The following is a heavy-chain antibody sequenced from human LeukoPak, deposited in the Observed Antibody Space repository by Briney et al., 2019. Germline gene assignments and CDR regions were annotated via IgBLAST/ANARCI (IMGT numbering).Heavy chain of an antibody. V-gene: IGHV3-30*02. D-gene: IGHD6-13*01. CDR3: ARASSSWYYFDY. J-gene: IGHJ4*02. CDR2: IRYDGSNK. CDR1: GGTFSSYG. Sequence: PGGSLRLFRAASGGTFSSYGMHWVRQAPGTGLEWVAFIRYDGSNKYYADSVKGRFTISRDNSKNTLYLQMNSLRAEDTAVYYCARASSSWYYFDYWGQGTLVTVSS.